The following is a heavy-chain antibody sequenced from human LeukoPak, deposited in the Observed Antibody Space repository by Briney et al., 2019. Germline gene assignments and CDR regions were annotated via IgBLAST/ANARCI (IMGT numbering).Heavy chain of an antibody. CDR3: ARRDSSGWYGDNWFDP. CDR2: INLGDSDT. V-gene: IGHV5-51*01. D-gene: IGHD6-19*01. CDR1: GHRFTNHW. Sequence: GESLKISCEVSGHRFTNHWIGWVRQMPGKGLEWMGIINLGDSDTKYSPSFQGQVTISLDKSISTAYLQWRSLKASDTAMYYCARRDSSGWYGDNWFDPWGQGTLVTVSS. J-gene: IGHJ5*02.